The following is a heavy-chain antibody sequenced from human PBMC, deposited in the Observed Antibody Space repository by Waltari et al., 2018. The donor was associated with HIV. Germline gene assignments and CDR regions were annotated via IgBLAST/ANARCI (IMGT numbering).Heavy chain of an antibody. V-gene: IGHV1-18*01. CDR3: ARVGCSSASCYSGWFDP. CDR1: GYTFTSYG. CDR2: ISAYNGNT. D-gene: IGHD2-2*01. J-gene: IGHJ5*02. Sequence: KVSCKASGYTFTSYGISWVRQAPGQGLEWLGWISAYNGNTNYAQKLQGRVTMTTDTSTSTAYMELRSLRSDDTAVYYCARVGCSSASCYSGWFDPWGQGTLVTVSS.